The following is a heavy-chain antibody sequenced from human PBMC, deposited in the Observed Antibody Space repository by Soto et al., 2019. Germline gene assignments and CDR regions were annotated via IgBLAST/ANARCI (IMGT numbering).Heavy chain of an antibody. CDR2: IDYSCNT. D-gene: IGHD6-13*01. V-gene: IGHV4-59*01. CDR1: GVSISSYY. Sequence: QVQLQESGPGLVKPSETLSLTCTVSGVSISSYYWSWIRQPPGKGLEWIGYIDYSCNTNYNPSLKSRVTISIDASKNQFSLELSSVTAADSAVYFCARGIGQQLPPLDWGQGTLVTVSS. J-gene: IGHJ4*02. CDR3: ARGIGQQLPPLD.